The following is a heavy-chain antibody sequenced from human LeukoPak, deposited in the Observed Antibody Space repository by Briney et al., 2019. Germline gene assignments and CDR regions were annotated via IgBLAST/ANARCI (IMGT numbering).Heavy chain of an antibody. J-gene: IGHJ5*02. CDR1: GYTFTGYY. Sequence: ASVKVSCKASGYTFTGYYMHWVRQAPGQGLEWMGWINPNSGGTNYAQKFQGRVTITADESTSTAYMELSSLRSEDTAVYYCASGVSIAASFDPWGQGTLVTVSS. D-gene: IGHD6-6*01. V-gene: IGHV1-2*02. CDR3: ASGVSIAASFDP. CDR2: INPNSGGT.